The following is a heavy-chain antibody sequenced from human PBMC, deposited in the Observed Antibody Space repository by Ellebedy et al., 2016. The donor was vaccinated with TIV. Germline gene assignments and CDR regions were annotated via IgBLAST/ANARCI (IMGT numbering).Heavy chain of an antibody. CDR2: IHRSGST. CDR3: ARLAYSSSSRDQYYGMDV. Sequence: SETLSLXXTVSGESVGTFDWSWIRQTPDKGLEHIGFIHRSGSTYFHPSLKSRVTISRDTSRNQFSLKLSSVTAADTAVYYCARLAYSSSSRDQYYGMDVWGQGTTVTVSS. CDR1: GESVGTFD. J-gene: IGHJ6*02. D-gene: IGHD6-6*01. V-gene: IGHV4-59*08.